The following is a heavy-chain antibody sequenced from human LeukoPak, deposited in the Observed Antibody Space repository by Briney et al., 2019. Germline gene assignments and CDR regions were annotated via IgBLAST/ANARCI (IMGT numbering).Heavy chain of an antibody. CDR2: ISSSSSYI. D-gene: IGHD6-13*01. J-gene: IGHJ4*02. CDR1: GFTVSSNY. CDR3: ASGVAAAGTRPPFDY. V-gene: IGHV3-21*01. Sequence: GGSLRLSCAASGFTVSSNYMSWVRQAPGKGLEWVSSISSSSSYIYYADSVKGRLTISRDNAKNSLYLQMNSLRAEDTAVYYCASGVAAAGTRPPFDYWGQGTLVTVSS.